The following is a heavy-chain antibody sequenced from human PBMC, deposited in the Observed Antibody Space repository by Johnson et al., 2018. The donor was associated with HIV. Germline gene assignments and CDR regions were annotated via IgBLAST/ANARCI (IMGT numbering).Heavy chain of an antibody. J-gene: IGHJ3*02. CDR2: ISYDGGSK. CDR3: ARLPSGYSRDDLDI. D-gene: IGHD5-18*01. Sequence: QVQLVESGGGLVKPGGSLRLSCAASGFTFSNAWMSWVRQAPGKGLEWVAIISYDGGSKYYADSVKGRFTVSRDNSKNTLYLQINSLRPEDTAVYYCARLPSGYSRDDLDIWGQGTMVTVSS. V-gene: IGHV3-30*03. CDR1: GFTFSNAW.